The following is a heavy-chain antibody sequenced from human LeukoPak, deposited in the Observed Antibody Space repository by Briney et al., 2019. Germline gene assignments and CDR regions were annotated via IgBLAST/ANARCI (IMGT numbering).Heavy chain of an antibody. Sequence: ASVKVSCKASGGTFSSYAISWVRQAPGQGLEWMGGIIPIFGTANYAQKFQGRVTITADESTSTAYMELSSLRSEDTAVYYCAIGDSSGYLFPSDYWGQGTLVTVSS. J-gene: IGHJ4*02. CDR1: GGTFSSYA. CDR3: AIGDSSGYLFPSDY. V-gene: IGHV1-69*13. CDR2: IIPIFGTA. D-gene: IGHD3-22*01.